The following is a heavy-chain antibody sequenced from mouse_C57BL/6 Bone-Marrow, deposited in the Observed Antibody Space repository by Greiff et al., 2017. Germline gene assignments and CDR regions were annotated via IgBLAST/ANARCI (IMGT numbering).Heavy chain of an antibody. D-gene: IGHD2-3*01. J-gene: IGHJ3*01. Sequence: VQLQQSGPELVKPGASVKISCKASGYPFTDYYMNWVKQSHGKSLEWIGDINPNNGGTSYNQKFKGKATLTVDKSSSTAYMELRSLTSEDSAVYYCANDGYYWFAYWGQGTLVTVSA. CDR3: ANDGYYWFAY. V-gene: IGHV1-26*01. CDR1: GYPFTDYY. CDR2: INPNNGGT.